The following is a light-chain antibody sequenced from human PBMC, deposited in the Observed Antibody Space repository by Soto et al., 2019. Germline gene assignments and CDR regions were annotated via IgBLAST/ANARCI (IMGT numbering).Light chain of an antibody. CDR1: SSDVGGYNY. CDR3: SSYTSSSTLGV. CDR2: DVS. Sequence: QSALTHPASASGAPGQSITISCTGTSSDVGGYNYVSWYQQHPGKAPKLMIYDVSNRPSGVSNRFSGSKSGNTASLTISGLQAEDEADYYCSSYTSSSTLGVFGTGTKVTVL. J-gene: IGLJ1*01. V-gene: IGLV2-14*01.